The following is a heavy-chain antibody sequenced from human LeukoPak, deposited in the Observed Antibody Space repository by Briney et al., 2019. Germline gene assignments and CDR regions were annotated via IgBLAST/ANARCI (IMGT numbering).Heavy chain of an antibody. CDR1: GGSFSGYY. J-gene: IGHJ4*02. D-gene: IGHD4-11*01. CDR3: ARVLAATVTTVIDY. V-gene: IGHV4-34*01. Sequence: SETLSLTCAVYGGSFSGYYWSWIRQPPGKGLEWIGEINHSGSTNYNPSLKSRVTISVDTSKNQFSLKLSSVTAADTAVYYCARVLAATVTTVIDYWGQGTLVTVSS. CDR2: INHSGST.